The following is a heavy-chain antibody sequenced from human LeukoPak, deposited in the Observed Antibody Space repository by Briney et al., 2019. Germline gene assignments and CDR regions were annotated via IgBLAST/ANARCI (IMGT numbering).Heavy chain of an antibody. CDR2: ISSSGSTI. D-gene: IGHD3-3*01. V-gene: IGHV3-11*01. CDR1: GFTFSDYY. CDR3: AKKKTYYDFWSGYYNY. Sequence: PGGSLRLSCAASGFTFSDYYMSWIRQAPGKGLEWVSYISSSGSTIYYADSVKGRFTISRDNAKNSLYLQMNSLRAEDTAVYYCAKKKTYYDFWSGYYNYWGQGTLVTVSS. J-gene: IGHJ4*02.